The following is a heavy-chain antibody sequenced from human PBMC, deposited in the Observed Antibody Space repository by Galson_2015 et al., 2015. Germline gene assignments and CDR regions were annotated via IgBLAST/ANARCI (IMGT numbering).Heavy chain of an antibody. CDR1: GYTFTAYG. CDR3: ARDPYGWPYFFDF. Sequence: SVKVSCKASGYTFTAYGISWVRQAPGQGLEWLGWISGNNANTNYAQNFQGRVTVTKDTSTNTAYMELRSLRSDDTAVYYSARDPYGWPYFFDFWGQGTLVTVSS. J-gene: IGHJ4*02. V-gene: IGHV1-18*01. CDR2: ISGNNANT. D-gene: IGHD4-17*01.